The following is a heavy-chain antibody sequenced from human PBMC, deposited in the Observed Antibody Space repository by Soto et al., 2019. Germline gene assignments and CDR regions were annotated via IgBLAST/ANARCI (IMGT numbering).Heavy chain of an antibody. D-gene: IGHD3-3*01. J-gene: IGHJ4*02. CDR2: INYSGRT. Sequence: QLQLQESGPGLVKPSETLSLTCTVSGGSINGGTYFWGWIRQPPGKGLECIGSINYSGRTNYNPSVKSRVTVSEDTSKIQFSLKLRSVTATDTAVYYCARHTPQATFGVPTPYFDHWGQGTLVSVSS. CDR1: GGSINGGTYF. CDR3: ARHTPQATFGVPTPYFDH. V-gene: IGHV4-39*01.